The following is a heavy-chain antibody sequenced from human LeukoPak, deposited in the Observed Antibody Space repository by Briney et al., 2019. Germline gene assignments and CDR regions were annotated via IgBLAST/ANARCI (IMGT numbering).Heavy chain of an antibody. CDR2: INSDGSTT. CDR3: AIHWGIPNYFGY. CDR1: GFTFSSYW. V-gene: IGHV3-74*01. Sequence: GGSLRLSCAASGFTFSSYWMHWVRQAPGKGLVWVSRINSDGSTTSYADSVKGRFTISRDTAKNTLYLQMNSLRAEDTAVYYCAIHWGIPNYFGYWGQGTLVTVSS. D-gene: IGHD3-16*01. J-gene: IGHJ4*02.